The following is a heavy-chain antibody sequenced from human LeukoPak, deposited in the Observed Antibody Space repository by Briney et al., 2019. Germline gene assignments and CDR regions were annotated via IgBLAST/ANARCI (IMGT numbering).Heavy chain of an antibody. D-gene: IGHD6-13*01. Sequence: PGGSLRLSCAASGFTFSNYAMSWVRQAPGKGLEWVSAISGSGGSTYYADSVKGRFTISRDNSKNTLYLQMNSLRAEDTAVYYCAKDKGYSSSWYGYWGQGTLVTVSS. CDR1: GFTFSNYA. CDR2: ISGSGGST. V-gene: IGHV3-23*01. CDR3: AKDKGYSSSWYGY. J-gene: IGHJ4*02.